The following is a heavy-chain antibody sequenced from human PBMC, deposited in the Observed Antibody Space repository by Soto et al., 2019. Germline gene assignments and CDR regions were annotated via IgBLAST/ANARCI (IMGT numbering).Heavy chain of an antibody. CDR3: ARGESVVGDY. D-gene: IGHD2-15*01. CDR2: IVVGSGNT. CDR1: GFTFTISA. J-gene: IGHJ4*02. V-gene: IGHV1-58*01. Sequence: SVKVSCKASGFTFTISAVQWVRQARGQRLEWIGWIVVGSGNTNYAQKFQDRVTITRDTSASTAYMELSSLRSEDTAVYYCARGESVVGDYWGQGTLVTVSS.